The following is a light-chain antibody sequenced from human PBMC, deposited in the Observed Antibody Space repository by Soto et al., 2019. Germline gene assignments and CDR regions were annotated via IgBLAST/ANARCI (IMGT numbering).Light chain of an antibody. V-gene: IGKV1-5*03. J-gene: IGKJ2*01. CDR3: QQYSFYST. CDR2: KAS. CDR1: QSIGAW. Sequence: DIQMTQSPSSLSASVGDRVTITCRASQSIGAWLAWYQQKPGKAPKILIYKASTLQGGVPSRFSGSGSGTEFTLTISSLQPDDSATYYCQQYSFYSTFGQGTKLEIK.